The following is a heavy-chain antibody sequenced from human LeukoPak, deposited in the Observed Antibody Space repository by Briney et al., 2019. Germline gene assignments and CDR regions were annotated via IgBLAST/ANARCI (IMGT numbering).Heavy chain of an antibody. CDR2: IYTSGST. CDR1: GGSISSYY. D-gene: IGHD6-6*01. V-gene: IGHV4-4*09. Sequence: PSETLSLTCTVSGGSISSYYWSWTRQPPGKGLEWIGYIYTSGSTNYNPSLKSRVTISVDTSKNQFSLKLSSVTAADTAVYYCARAMGGIAARQDAFDIWGQGTMVTVSS. J-gene: IGHJ3*02. CDR3: ARAMGGIAARQDAFDI.